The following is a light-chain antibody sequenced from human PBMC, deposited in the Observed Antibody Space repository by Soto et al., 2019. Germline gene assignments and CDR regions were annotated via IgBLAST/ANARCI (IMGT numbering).Light chain of an antibody. V-gene: IGKV3-15*01. J-gene: IGKJ1*01. CDR2: GAS. Sequence: EIVLTQSPATLSVSPGERATLSCRASQSVSSNLAWYQQKPGQAPRLLIYGASTRATGIPARFSGSGSGTEITLTLSSLQSEDFAVYDCQQYNNWPPWTFRQGTKVEIK. CDR1: QSVSSN. CDR3: QQYNNWPPWT.